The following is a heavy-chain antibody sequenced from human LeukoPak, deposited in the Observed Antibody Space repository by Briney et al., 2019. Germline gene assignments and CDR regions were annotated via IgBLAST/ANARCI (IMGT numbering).Heavy chain of an antibody. CDR1: GFTFTSSA. V-gene: IGHV1-58*01. CDR3: AADQDYYDSSGYSN. Sequence: GASVKVSCKASGFTFTSSAVQWVRQARGQRLEWIGWIAVGSGNTNYAQKFQERVTITRDMSTSTAYMELSSLRSEDTAVYYCAADQDYYDSSGYSNWGQGTLVTVSS. CDR2: IAVGSGNT. D-gene: IGHD3-22*01. J-gene: IGHJ4*02.